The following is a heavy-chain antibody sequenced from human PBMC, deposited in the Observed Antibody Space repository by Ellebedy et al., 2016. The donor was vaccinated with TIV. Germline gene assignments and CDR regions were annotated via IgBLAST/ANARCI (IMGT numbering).Heavy chain of an antibody. V-gene: IGHV5-10-1*01. D-gene: IGHD1-26*01. CDR2: IDPSDSYT. Sequence: GESLKISCKGSGYSFTSYWINWVRQMPGKGLEWMGKIDPSDSYTNYSPSFQGHVTISADKSISTAYLQWSSLKASDTAVYYCVVGALVGTKGFWGQGTLVTVSS. CDR1: GYSFTSYW. J-gene: IGHJ4*02. CDR3: VVGALVGTKGF.